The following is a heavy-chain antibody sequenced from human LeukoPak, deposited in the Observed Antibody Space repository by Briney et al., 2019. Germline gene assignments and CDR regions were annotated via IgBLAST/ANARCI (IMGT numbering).Heavy chain of an antibody. V-gene: IGHV3-30*18. J-gene: IGHJ5*02. CDR3: AKDGRFPNWFDP. CDR1: GFTVSSNY. D-gene: IGHD1-1*01. CDR2: ISYDGSNK. Sequence: GGSLRLSCAASGFTVSSNYMSWVRQAPGKGLEWVAVISYDGSNKYYADSVKGRFTISRDNSKNTLYLQMNSLRAEDTAVYYCAKDGRFPNWFDPWGQGTLVTVSS.